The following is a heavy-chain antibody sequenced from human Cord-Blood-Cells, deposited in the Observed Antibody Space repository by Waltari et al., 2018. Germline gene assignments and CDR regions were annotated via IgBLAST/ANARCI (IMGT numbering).Heavy chain of an antibody. CDR3: AREAVPAANAFDI. J-gene: IGHJ3*02. Sequence: QVQLVQSGAEVKKPGSSVKVSCKASGGTFSSYAISWVRQAPGQGLEWMGRIIPILGIANYAQKFQGRVTITADKSTSTAYMELSSLRSEDTAVYYCAREAVPAANAFDIWGQGTMVTVSS. V-gene: IGHV1-69*09. CDR2: IIPILGIA. CDR1: GGTFSSYA. D-gene: IGHD2-2*01.